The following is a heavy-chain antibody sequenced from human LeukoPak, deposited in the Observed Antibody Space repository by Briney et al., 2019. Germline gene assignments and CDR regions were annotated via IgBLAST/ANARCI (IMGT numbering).Heavy chain of an antibody. CDR3: ARTPLGYCSSTSCYGAYGMDV. V-gene: IGHV3-33*01. CDR1: GFTFSSYG. Sequence: GRSLRLSCAASGFTFSSYGMHWVRQAPGKGLEWVAVIWYDGSNKYYADSVKGRFTISRDNSKNTPYLQMNSLRAEDTAVYYCARTPLGYCSSTSCYGAYGMDVWGKGTTVTVSS. J-gene: IGHJ6*04. CDR2: IWYDGSNK. D-gene: IGHD2-2*01.